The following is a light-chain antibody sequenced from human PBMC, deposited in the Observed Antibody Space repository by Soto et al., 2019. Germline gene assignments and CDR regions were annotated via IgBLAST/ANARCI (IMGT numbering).Light chain of an antibody. CDR1: QSVSNN. Sequence: EIVMTQSPATLSVSPGERATLSCRASQSVSNNLAWYQQKPGQAPRLLIYGASTRATGIPARFSGSGSGADFTLTISSLQAEDVAVYYCQQYYTAPFTFGGGTKVEIK. V-gene: IGKV3-15*01. J-gene: IGKJ4*01. CDR3: QQYYTAPFT. CDR2: GAS.